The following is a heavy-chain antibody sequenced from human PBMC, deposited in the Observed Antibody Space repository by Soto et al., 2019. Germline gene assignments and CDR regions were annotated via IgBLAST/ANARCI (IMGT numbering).Heavy chain of an antibody. CDR2: IWYDGSDK. CDR1: GFTFSSYG. CDR3: ARDDYYDTSGYSRDKSSTPPFDY. J-gene: IGHJ4*02. D-gene: IGHD3-22*01. Sequence: QVQLVESGGGVVQPGRSLRLSCAASGFTFSSYGMHWVRQAPGKGLEWVAVIWYDGSDKNYADSVKGRFTISRDNAKKTVYLQMNSLRDEDTAVYYCARDDYYDTSGYSRDKSSTPPFDYWGQGTQVTVSS. V-gene: IGHV3-33*01.